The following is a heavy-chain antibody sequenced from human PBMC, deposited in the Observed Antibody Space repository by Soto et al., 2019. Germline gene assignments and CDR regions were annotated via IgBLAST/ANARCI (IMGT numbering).Heavy chain of an antibody. CDR1: GGTFSNYA. J-gene: IGHJ3*02. CDR3: ARELPAGPGTCREDAFDI. CDR2: IIPIFGTT. V-gene: IGHV1-69*15. Sequence: QVQLVQSGAEVKKPGSSVKVSCKASGGTFSNYAFSWVRQAPGQGLDWMGTIIPIFGTTNFAQKFQGRVTMTADESTTTVYMELSSLRSDDTAVYYCARELPAGPGTCREDAFDIWGQGTTVTVSS. D-gene: IGHD2-2*01.